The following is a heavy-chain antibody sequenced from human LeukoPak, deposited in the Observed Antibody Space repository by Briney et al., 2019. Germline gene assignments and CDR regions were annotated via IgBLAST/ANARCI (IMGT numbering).Heavy chain of an antibody. D-gene: IGHD4-17*01. Sequence: GASVKVSCKASGYTFTGYYMHWVRQAPGQGLEWMGWIKPNSGGTNYAQKFQGRINMTRDTSISTAHMELSRLRSDDTAVYYCAREEDYGATFVYWGQGTLVTVSS. J-gene: IGHJ4*02. V-gene: IGHV1-2*02. CDR3: AREEDYGATFVY. CDR2: IKPNSGGT. CDR1: GYTFTGYY.